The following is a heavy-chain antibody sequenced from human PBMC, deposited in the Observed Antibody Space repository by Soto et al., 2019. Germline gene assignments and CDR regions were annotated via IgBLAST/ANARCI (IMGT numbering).Heavy chain of an antibody. CDR1: GFTFSTYA. CDR3: TRADLTVTLSVFDP. V-gene: IGHV3-30-3*01. D-gene: IGHD4-17*01. CDR2: ISDDGSTK. J-gene: IGHJ5*02. Sequence: GGSLRLSCAASGFTFSTYAMIWVRQAPGKGLEWVALISDDGSTKYYADSVTGRFTISRDNSKSTLYLQMNSLSADDTAVYYCTRADLTVTLSVFDPWGQGTLVTVSS.